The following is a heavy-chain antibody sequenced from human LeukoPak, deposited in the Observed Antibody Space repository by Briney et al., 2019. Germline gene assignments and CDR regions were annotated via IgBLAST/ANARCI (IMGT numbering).Heavy chain of an antibody. J-gene: IGHJ4*02. Sequence: PSETLSLTCTVSGGSISSSSYYWGWIRQPPRKGLEWIGYIFHRGGTSYNPSLKSRILFSVDTSQNQFSLKLSSVTAADTAVYYCARDLTWGQGTLVTVSS. CDR3: ARDLT. V-gene: IGHV4-30-4*08. CDR2: IFHRGGT. CDR1: GGSISSSSYY.